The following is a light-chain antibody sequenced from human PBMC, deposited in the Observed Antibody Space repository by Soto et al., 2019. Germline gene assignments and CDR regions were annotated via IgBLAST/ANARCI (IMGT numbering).Light chain of an antibody. J-gene: IGLJ1*01. CDR3: GTWDSSLIAL. CDR2: ENS. Sequence: QSVLTQPPSVSAAPGQKVTISCSGNSSNIGSNDVSWYQQLPGKAPKLLIYENSQRPSGIPDRFSGSKSGTSATLGIIGLQTGDEADYYCGTWDSSLIALFGTGTQLTVL. CDR1: SSNIGSND. V-gene: IGLV1-51*02.